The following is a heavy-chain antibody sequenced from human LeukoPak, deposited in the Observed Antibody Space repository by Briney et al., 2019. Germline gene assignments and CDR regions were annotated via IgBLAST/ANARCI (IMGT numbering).Heavy chain of an antibody. J-gene: IGHJ6*02. CDR1: GGSISSYY. CDR2: IYYSGST. D-gene: IGHD6-19*01. V-gene: IGHV4-59*01. Sequence: SETLSLTCTVSGGSISSYYWSWIRQPPGKGLEWIGYIYYSGSTNYNPSLKSRVTISVDTSKNQFSLKLSSVTAADTAVYYCATTRAVAGTPYYYYGIDVWGQGTTVTVSS. CDR3: ATTRAVAGTPYYYYGIDV.